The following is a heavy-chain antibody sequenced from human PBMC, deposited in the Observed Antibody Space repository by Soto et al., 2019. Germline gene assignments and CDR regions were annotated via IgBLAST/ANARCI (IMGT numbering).Heavy chain of an antibody. CDR3: AKVFIGRVAAPNWFDP. D-gene: IGHD2-15*01. CDR2: ISGSGGST. V-gene: IGHV3-23*01. CDR1: GFTFSSYA. J-gene: IGHJ5*02. Sequence: GGSLRLSCAASGFTFSSYAMSWVRQAPGKGLEWVSAISGSGGSTYYADSVKGRFTISRDNSKNTLYLQMNSLRAEDTAVYYCAKVFIGRVAAPNWFDPWGQGTLVTVSS.